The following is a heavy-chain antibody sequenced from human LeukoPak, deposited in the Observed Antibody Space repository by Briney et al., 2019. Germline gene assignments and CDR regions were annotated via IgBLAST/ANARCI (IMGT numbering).Heavy chain of an antibody. J-gene: IGHJ5*02. V-gene: IGHV1-69*01. CDR1: GDTFSSYA. CDR2: IIPIFDTS. CDR3: ARLKRGIGAAGTSLRGWFDP. D-gene: IGHD6-13*01. Sequence: GSSVKVSCKASGDTFSSYAITWVRQAPGQGLEWMGGIIPIFDTSNYAQKFQGRVTFTSDDSTSTAYMELSSLRSEDTAVYYCARLKRGIGAAGTSLRGWFDPWGQGTLVTVPS.